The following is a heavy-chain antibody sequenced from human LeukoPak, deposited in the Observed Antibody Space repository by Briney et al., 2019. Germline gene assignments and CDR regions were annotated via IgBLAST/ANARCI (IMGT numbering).Heavy chain of an antibody. CDR1: GGSISSSSYY. D-gene: IGHD3-10*01. CDR3: ARDLFTMVRGHGNWFDP. CDR2: IYYSGST. Sequence: SETLSLTCTVSGGSISSSSYYWGWIRQPPGKGLEWIGSIYYSGSTYYNPPLKSRVTISVDKSKNQFSLKLSSVTAADTAVYYCARDLFTMVRGHGNWFDPWGQGTLVTVSS. J-gene: IGHJ5*02. V-gene: IGHV4-39*07.